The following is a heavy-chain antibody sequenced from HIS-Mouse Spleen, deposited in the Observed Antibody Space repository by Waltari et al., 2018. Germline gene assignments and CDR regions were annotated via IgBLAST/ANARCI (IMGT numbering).Heavy chain of an antibody. J-gene: IGHJ6*02. D-gene: IGHD2-21*02. Sequence: QVQLVESGGGLVKPGGSLRPPCAASGFTFSDSVISWNLQAPGKGLEWVSYISSSGSTIYYADSVKGRFTISRDNAKNSLYLQMNSLRAEDTAVYYCARGNCGGDCYYYYYYGMDVWGQGTTVTVSS. CDR1: GFTFSDSV. V-gene: IGHV3-11*01. CDR3: ARGNCGGDCYYYYYYGMDV. CDR2: ISSSGSTI.